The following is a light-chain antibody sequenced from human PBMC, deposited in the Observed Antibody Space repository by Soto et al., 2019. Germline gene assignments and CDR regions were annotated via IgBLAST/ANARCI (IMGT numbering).Light chain of an antibody. J-gene: IGKJ3*01. CDR2: GAS. Sequence: EIVLTQSPGTLSLSPGERATLSCRASQSVSSRSLAWYQQKPGQAPRLLIYGASSRATGIPDRFSGSGSGTDFTLTIXXXXXXDXAVYYCQQYGSSLFTFGPGTKVDIK. V-gene: IGKV3-20*01. CDR1: QSVSSRS. CDR3: QQYGSSLFT.